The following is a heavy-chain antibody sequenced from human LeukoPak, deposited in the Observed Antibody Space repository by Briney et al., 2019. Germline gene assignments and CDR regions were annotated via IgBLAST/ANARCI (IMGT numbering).Heavy chain of an antibody. CDR2: INPSGGST. Sequence: ASVKVSCKASGYTFTSYYMHWVRRAPGQGLEWMGIINPSGGSTSYAQKFQGRVTMTRDTSTSTVYMELSSLRSEDTAVYYCARDRAGSASHIVVVTAISAHAFDIWGQGTMVTVSS. CDR1: GYTFTSYY. V-gene: IGHV1-46*01. J-gene: IGHJ3*02. D-gene: IGHD2-21*02. CDR3: ARDRAGSASHIVVVTAISAHAFDI.